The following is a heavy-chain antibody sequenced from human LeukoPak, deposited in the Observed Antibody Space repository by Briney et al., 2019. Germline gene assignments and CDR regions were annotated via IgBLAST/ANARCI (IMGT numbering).Heavy chain of an antibody. Sequence: PSETLSLTCAVYSGSFNDYYWSWIRQPPGKGLEWIGEINHSGSTNYNPSLKSRVTISVDTSKNQVSLKLSSVTDADTAVYYCTSRNYYDSSGYYYFDYWGRGTLVTVSS. J-gene: IGHJ4*02. CDR2: INHSGST. V-gene: IGHV4-34*01. CDR3: TSRNYYDSSGYYYFDY. CDR1: SGSFNDYY. D-gene: IGHD3-22*01.